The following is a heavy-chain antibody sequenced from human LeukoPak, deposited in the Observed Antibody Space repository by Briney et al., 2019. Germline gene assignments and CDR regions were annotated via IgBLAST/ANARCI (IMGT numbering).Heavy chain of an antibody. CDR3: AREYYYMDV. V-gene: IGHV3-48*03. CDR2: ISSSGNAI. Sequence: GGSLRLSCAASGFTFSSYEINWVRQAPGKGLEWVSYISSSGNAIYYADSVRGRFTISRDNAKNSLYLQMNSLRAEDTAVYYCAREYYYMDVWGKGTTVTVSS. CDR1: GFTFSSYE. J-gene: IGHJ6*03.